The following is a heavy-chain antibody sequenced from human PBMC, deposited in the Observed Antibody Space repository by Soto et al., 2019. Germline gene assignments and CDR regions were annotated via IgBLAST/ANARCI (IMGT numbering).Heavy chain of an antibody. CDR3: ASRQGYNYAFDI. CDR1: GGSISSGGYY. J-gene: IGHJ3*02. V-gene: IGHV4-31*03. Sequence: SETLSLTCTVSGGSISSGGYYWSWIRQHPGKGLEWIGYIYYSGSTYYNPSLTSRVTISVDTSKNQFSLRLSSVTAADTAVYYCASRQGYNYAFDIWGQGTMVTVSS. CDR2: IYYSGST. D-gene: IGHD5-12*01.